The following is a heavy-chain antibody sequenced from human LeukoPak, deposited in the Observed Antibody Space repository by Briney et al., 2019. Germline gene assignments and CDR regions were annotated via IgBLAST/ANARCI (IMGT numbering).Heavy chain of an antibody. V-gene: IGHV1-46*01. CDR1: GYTFTSYY. J-gene: IGHJ4*02. CDR3: ARGYDSSSWYVRPRAPRQPTSPFDY. Sequence: ASVKVSCKTSGYTFTSYYIHWVRQAPGQGLGWMGIINPSGVSTTSAHKFQGRVTIPRYTSTNTVYMELSSLRSEDTAVYYCARGYDSSSWYVRPRAPRQPTSPFDYWGQGTLVTVSS. CDR2: INPSGVST. D-gene: IGHD6-13*01.